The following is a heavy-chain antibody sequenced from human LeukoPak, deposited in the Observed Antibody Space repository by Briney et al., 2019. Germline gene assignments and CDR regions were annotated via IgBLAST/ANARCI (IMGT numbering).Heavy chain of an antibody. CDR3: ARSVVTQAVWLDY. D-gene: IGHD3-22*01. V-gene: IGHV3-30-3*01. Sequence: GRSLRLSCAAFGFTFRSYAMHWVRQAPGKGLEWVAVISYDGSNKYYAESVKGRFTISRDNSKNTLYLQINSLRAEDTAAYYCARSVVTQAVWLDYWGQGTLVTVSS. CDR2: ISYDGSNK. J-gene: IGHJ4*02. CDR1: GFTFRSYA.